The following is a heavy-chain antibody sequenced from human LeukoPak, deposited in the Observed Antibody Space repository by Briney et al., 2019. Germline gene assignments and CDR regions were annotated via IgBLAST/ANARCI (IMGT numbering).Heavy chain of an antibody. CDR3: TKAASGSSSVNWFDP. CDR1: GYTFTSYY. CDR2: MNPGSDYT. J-gene: IGHJ5*02. D-gene: IGHD6-6*01. V-gene: IGHV1-46*01. Sequence: ASVKVSCKASGYTFTSYYMHWVRQAPGQGLEWMGVMNPGSDYTTYARKFQGRVTMTNDTSTSTVYMELSSLKSEDTAVYYCTKAASGSSSVNWFDPWGQGTLVTVSS.